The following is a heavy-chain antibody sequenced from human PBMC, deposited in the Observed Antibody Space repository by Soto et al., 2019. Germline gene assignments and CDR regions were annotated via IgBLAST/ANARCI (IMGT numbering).Heavy chain of an antibody. CDR2: IYHSGST. Sequence: SETLSLTCAVSGGSISSSNWWSWVRQPPGKGLEWIGEIYHSGSTNYNPSLKSRVTISVDKSKNQFSLKLSSVTAADTAVYYCARVSGVTAVDYYYYGMDVWGQGTTVTVSS. CDR1: GGSISSSNW. D-gene: IGHD2-21*02. V-gene: IGHV4-4*02. J-gene: IGHJ6*02. CDR3: ARVSGVTAVDYYYYGMDV.